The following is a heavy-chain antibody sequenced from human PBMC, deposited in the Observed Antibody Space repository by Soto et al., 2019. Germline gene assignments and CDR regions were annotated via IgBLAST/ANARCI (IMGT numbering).Heavy chain of an antibody. D-gene: IGHD3-9*01. CDR3: AREHPEYRTGPLFDY. CDR2: IYYSGST. J-gene: IGHJ4*02. V-gene: IGHV4-31*03. CDR1: GGSISSGGYY. Sequence: NPSETLSLTCTVSGGSISSGGYYWSWIRQHPGKGLEWIGYIYYSGSTYYNPSLKSRVTISVDTSKNQFSLKLSSVTAADTAVYYCAREHPEYRTGPLFDYWGQGTLVTVSS.